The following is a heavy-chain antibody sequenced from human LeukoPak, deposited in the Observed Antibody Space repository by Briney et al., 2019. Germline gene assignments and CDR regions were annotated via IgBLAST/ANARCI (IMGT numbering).Heavy chain of an antibody. J-gene: IGHJ6*03. V-gene: IGHV4-39*02. D-gene: IGHD1-26*01. CDR3: ARDPYSGGYGDYYYYYMDL. Sequence: SETLSLTCTVSGGSISSSSYYWGWIRQPPGKGLEWIGSIYCSGSTYYNPSLKSRVTISVDTSKNQFSLKLSSVTAADTAVYYCARDPYSGGYGDYYYYYMDLWGQGTTVTISS. CDR1: GGSISSSSYY. CDR2: IYCSGST.